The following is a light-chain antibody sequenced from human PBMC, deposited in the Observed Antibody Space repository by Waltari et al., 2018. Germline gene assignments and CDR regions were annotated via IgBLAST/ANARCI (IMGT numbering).Light chain of an antibody. V-gene: IGKV3-11*01. Sequence: SCRASQSVNNSLAWYQQKPGQAPRLLIYGASNRATGIPARFSGSGSGTDFTLTISTLEPEDFAVYYCQQRRNWPLTFGGGTKVEIK. CDR2: GAS. CDR3: QQRRNWPLT. J-gene: IGKJ4*01. CDR1: QSVNNS.